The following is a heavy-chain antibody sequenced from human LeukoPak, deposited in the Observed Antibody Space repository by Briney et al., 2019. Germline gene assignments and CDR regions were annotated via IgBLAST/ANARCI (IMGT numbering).Heavy chain of an antibody. D-gene: IGHD2-8*01. Sequence: PSKTLSLTCAVFGGSISSGAWWSWLRQPPGKGLEWIGYIYYSGSTNYNPSLKSRVTISVDTSKNQFSLKLSSVTAADTAVYYCARRYCTNGVCYYFDYWGQGTLVTVSS. CDR2: IYYSGST. CDR3: ARRYCTNGVCYYFDY. CDR1: GGSISSGAW. V-gene: IGHV4-61*08. J-gene: IGHJ4*02.